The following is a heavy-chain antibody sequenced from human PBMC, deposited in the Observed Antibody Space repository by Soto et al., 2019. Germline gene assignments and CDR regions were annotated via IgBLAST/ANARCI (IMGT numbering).Heavy chain of an antibody. CDR2: IYSGGST. CDR3: ARDPRFSAEVDGMDV. J-gene: IGHJ6*02. CDR1: GFTVSSNY. D-gene: IGHD3-9*01. Sequence: GGSLRLSCAASGFTVSSNYMSWVRQAPGKGLEWVSVIYSGGSTYYADSVKGRFTISRDNSKNTLYLQMNSLRAEDTAVYYCARDPRFSAEVDGMDVWGQGTTVTVSS. V-gene: IGHV3-53*01.